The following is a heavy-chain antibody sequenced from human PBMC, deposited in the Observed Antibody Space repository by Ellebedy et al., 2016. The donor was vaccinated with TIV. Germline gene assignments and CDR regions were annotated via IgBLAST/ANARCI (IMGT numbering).Heavy chain of an antibody. CDR3: ARDAAGNGGKLDY. CDR2: IFSAADGGET. Sequence: PGGSLRLSCAASGFTVTTNYMNWVRQAPGKGLEWASVIFSAADGGETHYADSVKGRFTISRDSSKNTLYLQMNSLRAEDTAVYYCARDAAGNGGKLDYWGQGALVTVSS. CDR1: GFTVTTNY. V-gene: IGHV3-53*01. J-gene: IGHJ4*02. D-gene: IGHD4-23*01.